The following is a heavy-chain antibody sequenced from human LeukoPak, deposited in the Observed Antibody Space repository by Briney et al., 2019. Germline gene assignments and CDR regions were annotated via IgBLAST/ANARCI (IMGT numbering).Heavy chain of an antibody. CDR1: GFTFSSYS. D-gene: IGHD3-3*01. CDR3: ARDSSPYDFWSGYYPY. V-gene: IGHV3-48*01. Sequence: GGSLRLSCAASGFTFSSYSMNWVRQAPGKGLEWVSYISSSSSTIYYADSVKGRFTISRDNAKNSLYLQMNSLRAEDTAVYYCARDSSPYDFWSGYYPYWGQGTLVTVSS. J-gene: IGHJ4*02. CDR2: ISSSSSTI.